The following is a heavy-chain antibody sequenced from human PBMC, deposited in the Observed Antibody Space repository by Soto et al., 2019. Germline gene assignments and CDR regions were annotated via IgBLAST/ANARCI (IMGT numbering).Heavy chain of an antibody. CDR1: GGSFSGYY. CDR3: ARGDVDTAYPSNSYHLQKDYGMDV. V-gene: IGHV4-34*01. J-gene: IGHJ6*02. D-gene: IGHD5-18*01. CDR2: INHSGST. Sequence: PSETLSLTCAVYGGSFSGYYWSWIRQPPGKGLEWIGEINHSGSTNYNPSLKSRVTISVDTSKNQFSLKLSSVTAADTAVYYCARGDVDTAYPSNSYHLQKDYGMDVWGQGTTVTVSS.